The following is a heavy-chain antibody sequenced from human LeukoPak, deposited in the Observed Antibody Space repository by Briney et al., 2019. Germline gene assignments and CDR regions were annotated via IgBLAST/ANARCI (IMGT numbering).Heavy chain of an antibody. D-gene: IGHD5-12*01. CDR3: AKNIVATPVRYYYYGMDV. CDR1: GFTFSSYG. V-gene: IGHV3-30*18. J-gene: IGHJ6*02. Sequence: GGSLRLSCAASGFTFSSYGMHWVRQAPGKGLEWVAVISYDGSNKYYADSVKGRFTISRDNSKNTLYLQMNSLRAEDTAVYYCAKNIVATPVRYYYYGMDVWGQGTTVTVSS. CDR2: ISYDGSNK.